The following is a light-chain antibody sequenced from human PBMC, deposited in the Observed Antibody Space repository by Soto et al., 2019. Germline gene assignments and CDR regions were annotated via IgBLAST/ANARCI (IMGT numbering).Light chain of an antibody. CDR1: SSDVGGYNS. V-gene: IGLV2-14*01. J-gene: IGLJ1*01. CDR2: EVS. Sequence: QSALTQPASVSGSPGQSITISCTETSSDVGGYNSVSWYQQHPGKAPKLMIFEVSNRPSGVSNRFSGSKSGNTASLTISGLHTEDEADYYCSSYTTSRAYVFGIGTKVTVL. CDR3: SSYTTSRAYV.